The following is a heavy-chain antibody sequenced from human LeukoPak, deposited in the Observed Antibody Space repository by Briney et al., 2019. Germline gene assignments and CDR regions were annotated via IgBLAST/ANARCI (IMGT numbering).Heavy chain of an antibody. CDR3: ARGLNWNYDLGWVAP. V-gene: IGHV1-18*01. CDR2: ISGYNGKT. Sequence: ASVKVSCKASGYSFSSCSISWVRQTPEQGLEWMGWISGYNGKTNYAQKFQGRVTLTTDTSTSTAYMELRSLRSDDTAIYYCARGLNWNYDLGWVAPWGQGTLVAVSS. CDR1: GYSFSSCS. J-gene: IGHJ5*02. D-gene: IGHD1-7*01.